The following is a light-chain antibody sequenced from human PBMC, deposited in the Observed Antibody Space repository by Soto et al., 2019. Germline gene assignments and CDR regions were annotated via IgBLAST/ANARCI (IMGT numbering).Light chain of an antibody. V-gene: IGKV3-11*01. J-gene: IGKJ5*01. CDR1: QSVSSY. CDR2: DAS. Sequence: ELVLTQSPATLSLSPGARATLSCRSSQSVSSYLAWYQQKPGQPPRLLIYDASNRATGIPARFSGSGSGTDFTLTISSLEPEDAAVYYCQQRSNWPPITFGQGTRLEIK. CDR3: QQRSNWPPIT.